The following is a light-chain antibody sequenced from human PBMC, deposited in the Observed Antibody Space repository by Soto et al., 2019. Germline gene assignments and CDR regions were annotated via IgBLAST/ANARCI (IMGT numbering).Light chain of an antibody. CDR2: DAT. J-gene: IGKJ4*01. CDR3: QHRNNWPPGAT. V-gene: IGKV3-11*01. CDR1: QSISTY. Sequence: EIVLTQSPAILSLSPGERAALSCRASQSISTYLAWYQQKPGQAPRLVISDATNRATGIPARFSGSGSGTDFTLTISSLEHEDFAVYYCQHRNNWPPGATFGGGTKVEIK.